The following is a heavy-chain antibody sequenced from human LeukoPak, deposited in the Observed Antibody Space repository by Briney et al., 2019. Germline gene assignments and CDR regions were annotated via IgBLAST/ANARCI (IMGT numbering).Heavy chain of an antibody. CDR1: GFTFSNYW. CDR2: IKEDGSEK. Sequence: GGSLRLSCAGPGFTFSNYWMNWVRQAPGKGLEWVANIKEDGSEKKNVDSVKGRFTISRDNAKNSLYLQMNSLRAEDTAVYYCARDSYYMDVWGKGTTVTVSS. V-gene: IGHV3-7*01. J-gene: IGHJ6*03. CDR3: ARDSYYMDV.